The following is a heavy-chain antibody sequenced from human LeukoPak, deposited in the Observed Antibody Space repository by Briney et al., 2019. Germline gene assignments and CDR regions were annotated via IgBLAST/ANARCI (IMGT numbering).Heavy chain of an antibody. CDR2: ISYDGSNK. J-gene: IGHJ5*02. CDR1: GFTFSSYA. CDR3: ARDSLYYDFWSGYSNWFDP. Sequence: GGSLRLSCAASGFTFSSYAMHWVRQAPGKGLEWVAVISYDGSNKYYADSVKGRFTISRDNSKNTLYLQMNSLRAEDTAVYYCARDSLYYDFWSGYSNWFDPWGQGTLVTVSS. D-gene: IGHD3-3*01. V-gene: IGHV3-30-3*01.